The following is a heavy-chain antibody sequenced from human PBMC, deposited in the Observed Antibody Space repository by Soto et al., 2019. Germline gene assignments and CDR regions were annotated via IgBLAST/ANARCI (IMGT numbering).Heavy chain of an antibody. D-gene: IGHD6-19*01. J-gene: IGHJ5*02. Sequence: PSETLSLTCAVSGCSISSSNWWSWVRQPPGKGLEWIGEIYHSGRTNYNPSLKSRVTISVDKSKNQFSLKLSAVTAADTAVYYCARGLKFGHHSSGWYFFWWFDPWGQGTLVTVSS. CDR3: ARGLKFGHHSSGWYFFWWFDP. CDR2: IYHSGRT. V-gene: IGHV4-4*02. CDR1: GCSISSSNW.